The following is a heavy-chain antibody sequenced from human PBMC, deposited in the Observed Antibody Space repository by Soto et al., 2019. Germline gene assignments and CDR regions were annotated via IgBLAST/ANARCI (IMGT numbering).Heavy chain of an antibody. D-gene: IGHD2-2*01. V-gene: IGHV4-34*01. CDR2: INHSGST. Sequence: SETLSLTCAVYGGSFSGYYWSWIRQPPGKGLEWIGEINHSGSTNYNPSLKSRVTISVDTSKNQFSLKLSSVTAADTAVYYCARLHYLHCSSTSCELTRDYWGQGTLVTVSS. CDR1: GGSFSGYY. CDR3: ARLHYLHCSSTSCELTRDY. J-gene: IGHJ4*02.